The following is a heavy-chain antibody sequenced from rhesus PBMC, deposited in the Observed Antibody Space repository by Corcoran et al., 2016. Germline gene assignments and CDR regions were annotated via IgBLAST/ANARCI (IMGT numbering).Heavy chain of an antibody. J-gene: IGHJ6*01. V-gene: IGHV4-143*01. Sequence: QVQLQESGPGVVKPSETLSLTCAVSGGSISGYYLWSWIRQPPGKGLEWIGYIYGGSGSTSYTPSLKSRVIISIATSRNQFSLKLSSVTAADTAVYYCASVTQYYEDDYGYYNYGLDSWGQGVVVTVSS. CDR1: GGSISGYYL. D-gene: IGHD3-9*01. CDR3: ASVTQYYEDDYGYYNYGLDS. CDR2: IYGGSGST.